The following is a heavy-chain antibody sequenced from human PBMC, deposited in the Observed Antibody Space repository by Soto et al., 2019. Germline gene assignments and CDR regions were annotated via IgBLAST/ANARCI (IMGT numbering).Heavy chain of an antibody. V-gene: IGHV1-18*01. J-gene: IGHJ6*02. CDR1: GYTFTSYG. Sequence: WASVKVSCKASGYTFTSYGISWVRQAPGQGLEWMGWISAYNGNTNYAQKLQGRVTMTTDTSTSTAYMELRSLRSDDTAVYYCARDTGIVVVPAAIPGYGMDVWGQGTTVTVSS. CDR3: ARDTGIVVVPAAIPGYGMDV. D-gene: IGHD2-2*02. CDR2: ISAYNGNT.